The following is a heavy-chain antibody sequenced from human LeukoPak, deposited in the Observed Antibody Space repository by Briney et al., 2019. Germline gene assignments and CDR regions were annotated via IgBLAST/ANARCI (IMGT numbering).Heavy chain of an antibody. CDR2: IYYSGST. J-gene: IGHJ5*02. V-gene: IGHV4-30-4*01. Sequence: PSETLSLTCTVSGGSISSGDYYWSWIRQPPGKGLEWIGYIYYSGSTYYNPSLKSRVTISVDTSKNQFSLKLSSVTAADTAVYYCASYGSRSYRFDPWGQGTLVTVSS. CDR1: GGSISSGDYY. CDR3: ASYGSRSYRFDP. D-gene: IGHD3-10*01.